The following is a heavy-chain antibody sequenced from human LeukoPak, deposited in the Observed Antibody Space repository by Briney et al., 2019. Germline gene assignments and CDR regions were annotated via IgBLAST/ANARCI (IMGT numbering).Heavy chain of an antibody. J-gene: IGHJ3*02. D-gene: IGHD3-3*01. Sequence: PSETLSLTCTVSGDSITSSDNYWGWIRQSPGKGLEWIGSIIYTGTTYFNPSLRSRITISVDTSKNQFSLKLSSVTAADTALYYCARSSRRFWNGFDAFDMWGQGTMVTVSS. CDR2: IIYTGTT. V-gene: IGHV4-39*07. CDR1: GDSITSSDNY. CDR3: ARSSRRFWNGFDAFDM.